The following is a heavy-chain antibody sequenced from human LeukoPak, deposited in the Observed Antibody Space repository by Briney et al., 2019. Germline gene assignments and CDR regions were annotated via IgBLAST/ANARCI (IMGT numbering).Heavy chain of an antibody. CDR1: GGSISSGGYY. V-gene: IGHV4-31*03. CDR2: IYYSGST. D-gene: IGHD6-25*01. J-gene: IGHJ1*01. CDR3: ARGQRGNFQH. Sequence: PSETLSLTCTVSGGSISSGGYYWSWIRQHPGKGLEWIGYIYYSGSTYYNPSLKSRVTISVDTSKNQFSLKLSSVTAADTAVYYCARGQRGNFQHWGQGTLVTVSS.